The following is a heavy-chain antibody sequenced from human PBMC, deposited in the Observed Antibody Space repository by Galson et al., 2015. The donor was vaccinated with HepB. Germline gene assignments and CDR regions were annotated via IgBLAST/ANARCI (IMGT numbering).Heavy chain of an antibody. V-gene: IGHV1-69*02. CDR2: IIPILGIA. Sequence: SVKVSCKASGDTFSSYTLNWVRQAPGQGLEWMGRIIPILGIANYAQKFQGRVTITADRSTNTAYMELSSLRSEDTAVYYCARDRGRTDYYDSSGYPFDYWGQGTVVTVSS. CDR3: ARDRGRTDYYDSSGYPFDY. D-gene: IGHD3-22*01. CDR1: GDTFSSYT. J-gene: IGHJ4*02.